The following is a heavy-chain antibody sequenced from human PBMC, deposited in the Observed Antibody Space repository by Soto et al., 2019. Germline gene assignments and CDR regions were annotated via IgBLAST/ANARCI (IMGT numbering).Heavy chain of an antibody. Sequence: QVQLVESGGGVVQPGRSLRLSCAASGFTFSSYAIHWVRQAPGKGLEWVAVISYDGSNRNYADSVKGRFTISRDNSKNTLYLEMNSLRSEDTAIYFCASAGQGEGFHYWGQGTLVTVSS. J-gene: IGHJ4*02. CDR2: ISYDGSNR. D-gene: IGHD3-16*01. CDR3: ASAGQGEGFHY. CDR1: GFTFSSYA. V-gene: IGHV3-30-3*01.